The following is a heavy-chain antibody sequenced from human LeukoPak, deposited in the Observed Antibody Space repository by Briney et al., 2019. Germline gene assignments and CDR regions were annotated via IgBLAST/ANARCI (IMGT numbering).Heavy chain of an antibody. Sequence: GGSLRLSCAASGFTFSSYWMSWVRQAPGKGLGWVANIKQDGSEKYYVDSVKGRFTISRDNAKNSLYLQMNSLRAEDTAVYYCARDPGVIHYDYWGQGTLVTVSS. D-gene: IGHD3-16*02. CDR3: ARDPGVIHYDY. CDR1: GFTFSSYW. CDR2: IKQDGSEK. V-gene: IGHV3-7*03. J-gene: IGHJ4*02.